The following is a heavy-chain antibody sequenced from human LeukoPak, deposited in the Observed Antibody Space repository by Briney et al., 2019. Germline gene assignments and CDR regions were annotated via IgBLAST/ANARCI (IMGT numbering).Heavy chain of an antibody. V-gene: IGHV3-11*04. J-gene: IGHJ4*02. CDR2: ISSGGRTI. CDR1: GFTFSDYY. Sequence: GGSLRLSCAASGFTFSDYYMSWIRQAPGKGLEWVSYISSGGRTIYYADSVKGRFTMSRDNAKNSLYLQMNSLRAEDTAVYYCAREGDGYNSPIDYWGQGTLVTVSS. CDR3: AREGDGYNSPIDY. D-gene: IGHD5-24*01.